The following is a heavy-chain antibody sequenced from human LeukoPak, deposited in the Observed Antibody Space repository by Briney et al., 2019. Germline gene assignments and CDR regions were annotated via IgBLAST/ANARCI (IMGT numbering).Heavy chain of an antibody. CDR3: AKDIVGSGSYSFDY. J-gene: IGHJ4*02. D-gene: IGHD3-10*01. CDR1: GFTFDDYA. V-gene: IGHV3-9*01. CDR2: ISWNSGSI. Sequence: PGGSLRLSSAASGFTFDDYAMHWVRQAPGKGLEWVSGISWNSGSIGYADSVKGRFTISRDNAKNSLYLQMNSLRAEDTALYYCAKDIVGSGSYSFDYWGQGTLVTVSS.